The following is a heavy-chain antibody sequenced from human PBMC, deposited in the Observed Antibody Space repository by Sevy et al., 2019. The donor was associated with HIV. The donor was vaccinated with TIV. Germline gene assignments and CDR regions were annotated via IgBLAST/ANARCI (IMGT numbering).Heavy chain of an antibody. D-gene: IGHD3-16*01. CDR3: ARAIGLGY. CDR1: GFNFSSYW. V-gene: IGHV3-7*01. CDR2: IKQDGSER. J-gene: IGHJ4*02. Sequence: GGSLRLSCAASGFNFSSYWMSWVRQAPGRGLEWVANIKQDGSERYYVDSVKGRFTISRDNAKNSLYMQMNSLRAEDTAVYYGARAIGLGYWGQGTLVTVSS.